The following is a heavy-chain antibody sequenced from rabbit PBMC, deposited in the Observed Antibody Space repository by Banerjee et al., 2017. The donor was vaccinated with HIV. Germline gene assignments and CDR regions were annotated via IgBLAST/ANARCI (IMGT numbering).Heavy chain of an antibody. D-gene: IGHD1-1*01. CDR1: GFSFSDKYV. CDR3: AIDLSGVIGWNLNL. Sequence: QEQLEESGRDLVKPEGSLTLTCTASGFSFSDKYVMCWVRQAPGKGLEWIGCINTSSGNTVYASWAKGRFTISKTSSTTVTLQMTSLTAADTATYFCAIDLSGVIGWNLNLWGQGTLVTVS. J-gene: IGHJ4*01. CDR2: INTSSGNT. V-gene: IGHV1S45*01.